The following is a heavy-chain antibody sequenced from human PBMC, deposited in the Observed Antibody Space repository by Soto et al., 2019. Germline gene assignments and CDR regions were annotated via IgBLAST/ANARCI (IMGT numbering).Heavy chain of an antibody. D-gene: IGHD6-13*01. J-gene: IGHJ6*02. CDR2: ISNDGSNE. CDR3: ARYSSTTNYYYGMDV. V-gene: IGHV3-30*03. Sequence: QVQLVESGGGVVQPGRSLRLSCAASGFTFSNYGMHWVRQAPGKGLEWLAVISNDGSNENYADSVNGRFTISRDNSKSMVYLQTNSLRAEDRAVYYCARYSSTTNYYYGMDVWGQGTTVTVSS. CDR1: GFTFSNYG.